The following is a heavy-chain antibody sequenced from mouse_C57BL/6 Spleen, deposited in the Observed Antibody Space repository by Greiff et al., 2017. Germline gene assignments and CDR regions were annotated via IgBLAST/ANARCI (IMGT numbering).Heavy chain of an antibody. D-gene: IGHD2-1*01. Sequence: VQLQESGPGLVQPSPSLSITCTASGFSFTSYGVHWVRQSPGKGLEWLGVIWSGGSTDYNAAFISRRSISKDNSKSQVFLKMNSLQADDTAIYYCARGTTYFDCRGKGTTLTVAS. CDR2: IWSGGST. CDR1: GFSFTSYG. CDR3: ARGTTYFDC. J-gene: IGHJ2*01. V-gene: IGHV2-2*01.